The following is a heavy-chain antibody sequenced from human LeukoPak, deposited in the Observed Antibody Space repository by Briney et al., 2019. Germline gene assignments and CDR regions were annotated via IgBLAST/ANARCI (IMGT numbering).Heavy chain of an antibody. CDR3: ARDYYDSSGYYAFDI. D-gene: IGHD3-22*01. J-gene: IGHJ3*02. CDR1: VGTFSSYA. V-gene: IGHV1-69*05. Sequence: SVEVSCKASVGTFSSYAISWVRQAPGQGLEWMGRIIPIFGTANYAQKFQGRVTITTDESTSTAYMELSSLRSEDTAVYYCARDYYDSSGYYAFDIWGQGTMVTVSS. CDR2: IIPIFGTA.